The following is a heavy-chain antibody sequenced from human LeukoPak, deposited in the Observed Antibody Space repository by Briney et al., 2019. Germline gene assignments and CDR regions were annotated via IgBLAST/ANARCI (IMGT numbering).Heavy chain of an antibody. CDR3: ARERFGELLEYYFDY. Sequence: GGSLRLSCAASGSTFSSYWMSWVRQAPGKGLEWVANIKQDGSEKYYVDSVKGRFTISRDDAKNSLYLQMNSLRAEDTAVYYCARERFGELLEYYFDYWGQGTLVTVSS. CDR2: IKQDGSEK. D-gene: IGHD3-10*01. J-gene: IGHJ4*02. CDR1: GSTFSSYW. V-gene: IGHV3-7*03.